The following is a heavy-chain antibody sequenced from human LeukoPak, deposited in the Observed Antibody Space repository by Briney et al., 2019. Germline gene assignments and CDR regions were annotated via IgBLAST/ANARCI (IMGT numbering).Heavy chain of an antibody. D-gene: IGHD5-18*01. CDR1: GGSISSGGYY. Sequence: PSETLSLTCTVSGGSISSGGYYWSWIRQPPGKGLEWIGYIYHSGSTYYNPSLKSRVTISVDRSKNQFSLKLSSVTAADTAVYYCARASDTWIQDYWGQGTLVTVSS. V-gene: IGHV4-30-2*01. J-gene: IGHJ4*02. CDR3: ARASDTWIQDY. CDR2: IYHSGST.